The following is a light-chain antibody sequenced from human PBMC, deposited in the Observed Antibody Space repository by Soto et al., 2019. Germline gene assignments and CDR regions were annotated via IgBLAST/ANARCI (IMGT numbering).Light chain of an antibody. CDR1: QTVSTN. V-gene: IGKV3-15*01. J-gene: IGKJ4*01. Sequence: EVVMTQSPATLSVSPGERVTLSCRASQTVSTNLAWYQQKPGQAPRLLIYSASTGATGIPARFAGSGSGAEITLTIRSPQSEDLAVYYCQQYNKWPRTFGGGTKVEIK. CDR2: SAS. CDR3: QQYNKWPRT.